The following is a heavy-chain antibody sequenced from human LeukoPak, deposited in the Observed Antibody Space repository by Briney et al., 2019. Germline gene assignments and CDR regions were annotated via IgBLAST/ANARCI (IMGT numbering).Heavy chain of an antibody. CDR3: ARDSLYYGSGSYLGFDP. Sequence: ASVEVSCKASGYTFTRYGISWVRQAPGQGLEWMGWISGYNGNTNYAEKLQGRVTMTTDTSTSTVYMELRSLRSDDTAVYYCARDSLYYGSGSYLGFDPWGQGTLVTVSS. CDR2: ISGYNGNT. D-gene: IGHD3-10*01. V-gene: IGHV1-18*01. J-gene: IGHJ5*02. CDR1: GYTFTRYG.